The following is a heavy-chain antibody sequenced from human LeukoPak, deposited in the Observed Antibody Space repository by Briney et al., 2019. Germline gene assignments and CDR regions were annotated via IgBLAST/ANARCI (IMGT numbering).Heavy chain of an antibody. J-gene: IGHJ4*02. Sequence: PGGSLRLSCAASGFIFSHYTMTWVRQAPGKGLEWVASINGSGDATKYADSLMGRFTTSRDNSKNTVSLQMRSLRAEDTAVYYCARGLRTRYSSSWFYFDSWGRGTLVTVSS. D-gene: IGHD6-13*01. CDR1: GFIFSHYT. CDR2: INGSGDAT. V-gene: IGHV3-23*01. CDR3: ARGLRTRYSSSWFYFDS.